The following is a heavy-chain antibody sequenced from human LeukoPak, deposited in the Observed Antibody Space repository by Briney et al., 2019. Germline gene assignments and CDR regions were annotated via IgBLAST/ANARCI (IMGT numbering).Heavy chain of an antibody. J-gene: IGHJ4*02. CDR3: ARRFTYSSSSAPFDY. Sequence: GASLKISCKGSGSSFSNYWIGWVRQMPGKGLEWMGIIYPGDSDTRYGPSFQGQVTISADKSITTAYLQWSSLKASDSAMYYCARRFTYSSSSAPFDYWGQGTLVTVSS. CDR2: IYPGDSDT. D-gene: IGHD6-6*01. V-gene: IGHV5-51*01. CDR1: GSSFSNYW.